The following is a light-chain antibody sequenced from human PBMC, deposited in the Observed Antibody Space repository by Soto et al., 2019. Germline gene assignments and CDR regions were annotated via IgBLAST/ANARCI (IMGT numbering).Light chain of an antibody. CDR2: EGN. Sequence: QSALTQPASVSGSPGQSITISCTGTSSDVGSYNLVSWYQQDPGKAPKLIIYEGNKRPSGVSNRFSGSKSGNTASLTISGLQAEDEADYYCCSYAGSSTVFWVFGGGTKLTVL. J-gene: IGLJ3*02. CDR3: CSYAGSSTVFWV. V-gene: IGLV2-23*01. CDR1: SSDVGSYNL.